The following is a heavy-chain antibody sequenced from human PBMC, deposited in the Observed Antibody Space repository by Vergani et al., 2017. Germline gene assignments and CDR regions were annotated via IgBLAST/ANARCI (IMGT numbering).Heavy chain of an antibody. J-gene: IGHJ6*02. CDR1: GGSISSYY. D-gene: IGHD2-2*01. V-gene: IGHV4-4*07. CDR3: ARDRVVPAASWPVYYYYYYGMDV. Sequence: QVQLQESGPGLVKPSETLSLTCTVSGGSISSYYWSWIRQPAGKGLEWIGRIYTSGSTNYNPSLKSRVTMSVDTSKNQFSLKLSSVTAADTAVYYCARDRVVPAASWPVYYYYYYGMDVWGQGTTVTVSS. CDR2: IYTSGST.